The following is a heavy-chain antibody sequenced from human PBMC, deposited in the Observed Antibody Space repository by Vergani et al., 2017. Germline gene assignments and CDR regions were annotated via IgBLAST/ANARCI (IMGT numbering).Heavy chain of an antibody. V-gene: IGHV4-39*01. CDR2: IYYSGST. J-gene: IGHJ4*02. Sequence: QLHLQESGPGLVKPSETLSLTCTVSGGSISSSSYYWGWIRQPPGKGLEWIGSIYYSGSTYYNPSLKSRVTISVDTSKNQFSLKLSSVTAADTAVYYCARLTRRQVPDAILRPRWHANWGQGTLVTVSS. CDR1: GGSISSSSYY. D-gene: IGHD2-2*02. CDR3: ARLTRRQVPDAILRPRWHAN.